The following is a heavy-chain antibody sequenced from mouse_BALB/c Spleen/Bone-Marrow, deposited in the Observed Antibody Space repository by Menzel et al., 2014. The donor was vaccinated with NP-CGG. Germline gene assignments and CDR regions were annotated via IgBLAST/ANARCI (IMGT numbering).Heavy chain of an antibody. CDR2: VWSGGST. CDR3: ARNPGFAY. Sequence: QVQLKESGPGLVQPSQSLSLPCTVSGFSLTSYGVHWVRPSPGKGLEWLGVVWSGGSTDYNAAFISRLSISKDNSKSQVFFKMNRLQANDTAIYYCARNPGFAYWGQGTLVTVSA. J-gene: IGHJ3*01. V-gene: IGHV2-2*02. CDR1: GFSLTSYG.